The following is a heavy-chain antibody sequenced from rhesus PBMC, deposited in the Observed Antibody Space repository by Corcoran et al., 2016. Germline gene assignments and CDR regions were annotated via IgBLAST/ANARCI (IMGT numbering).Heavy chain of an antibody. Sequence: QVQLQESGPGLVKPSETLSLTCAVSGYSISSGYYWGWIRQPPGKGLEWIGSIYGSGGSNYLNPSLNGRVTRSVDTSKNRFSLRLSSVTAADTAVYYCARVGSSWSEWDTVGTEWYFDLWGPGTPITISS. CDR1: GYSISSGYY. J-gene: IGHJ2*01. CDR2: IYGSGGSN. CDR3: ARVGSSWSEWDTVGTEWYFDL. V-gene: IGHV4S14*01. D-gene: IGHD5-42*01.